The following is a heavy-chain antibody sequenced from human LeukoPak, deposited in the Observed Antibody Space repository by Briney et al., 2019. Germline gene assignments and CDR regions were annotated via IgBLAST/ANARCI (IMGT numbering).Heavy chain of an antibody. D-gene: IGHD6-13*01. CDR1: GYTFTGYY. V-gene: IGHV1-2*04. CDR2: INPNSGGT. CDR3: ARGDIAAAGTSTPADY. Sequence: ASVKVSCKASGYTFTGYYMHWVRQAPGQGLEWMGWINPNSGGTNYQGWVTMTRDTSISTAYMELSRLRSDDTAVYYCARGDIAAAGTSTPADYWGQGTLVTVSS. J-gene: IGHJ4*02.